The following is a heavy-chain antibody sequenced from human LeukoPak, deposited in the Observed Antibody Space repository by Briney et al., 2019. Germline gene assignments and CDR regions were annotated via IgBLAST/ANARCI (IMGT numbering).Heavy chain of an antibody. CDR1: GFTFTKYW. CDR2: IKQDGSDK. J-gene: IGHJ3*02. D-gene: IGHD2-2*01. CDR3: AVDCSSPSCYGQSAFDI. V-gene: IGHV3-7*03. Sequence: GGSLRLSCAASGFTFTKYWMTWVRQAPGKGLEWVGNIKQDGSDKNYMDSVKGRFTTSRDNSRNTLYLQLNSLRAEDTAIYYCAVDCSSPSCYGQSAFDIWGQGTMVTVSS.